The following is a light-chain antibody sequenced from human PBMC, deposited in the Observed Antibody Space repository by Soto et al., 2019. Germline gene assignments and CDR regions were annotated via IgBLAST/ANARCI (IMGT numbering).Light chain of an antibody. CDR1: QDLLYSDGHAY. J-gene: IGKJ5*01. CDR3: MQGTHRPIT. Sequence: VMTQSPPPLRVTLAQQSSISSRSSQDLLYSDGHAYLNWFHQRPGQSPRRLIYKVSNRDSGVPDRFSGSGSGTDFALKISRVEAEDVGLYYCMQGTHRPITFGQGTRLEI. CDR2: KVS. V-gene: IGKV2-30*01.